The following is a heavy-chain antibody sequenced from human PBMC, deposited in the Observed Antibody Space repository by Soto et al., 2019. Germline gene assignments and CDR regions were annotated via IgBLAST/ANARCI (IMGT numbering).Heavy chain of an antibody. CDR3: ARTTAVPNTLRSRYFFDY. Sequence: ETLSLTCSVSGGSVSNKTYYWSWIRQPPGKRLEWIGYVYYSGTTNYNPSLKSRVTISVDLSNNQFSLRLSSVTTADPALYYCARTTAVPNTLRSRYFFDYWGQGTLVTVSS. V-gene: IGHV4-61*01. CDR2: VYYSGTT. CDR1: GGSVSNKTYY. J-gene: IGHJ4*02. D-gene: IGHD4-17*01.